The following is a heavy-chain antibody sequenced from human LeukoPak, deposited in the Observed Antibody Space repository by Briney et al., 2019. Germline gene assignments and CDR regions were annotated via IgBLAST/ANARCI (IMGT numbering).Heavy chain of an antibody. CDR1: GFTVSNNY. CDR2: IYSGGST. J-gene: IGHJ4*02. Sequence: GGSLRLSCAASGFTVSNNYMNWVRRAPGKGLEWVSVIYSGGSTYYADSVQGRFTISRDNSKNTLYLQMNSLRAEDTAVYYCARGQRAAAGFDSWGQGTLVTVSS. V-gene: IGHV3-53*01. CDR3: ARGQRAAAGFDS. D-gene: IGHD6-13*01.